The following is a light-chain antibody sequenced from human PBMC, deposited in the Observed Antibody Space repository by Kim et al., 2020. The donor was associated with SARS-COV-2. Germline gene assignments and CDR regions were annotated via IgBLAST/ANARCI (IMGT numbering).Light chain of an antibody. V-gene: IGLV1-44*01. CDR1: SSNIGRNT. J-gene: IGLJ2*01. CDR3: AACDDSLNGVV. Sequence: GQWGTISWSGSSSNIGRNTVNWYQQLPGTAPNLLIYSNNQRPSGVPDRCSGSKSGTSTSLAISGLQSEDEADYYCAACDDSLNGVVFGGGTQLTVL. CDR2: SNN.